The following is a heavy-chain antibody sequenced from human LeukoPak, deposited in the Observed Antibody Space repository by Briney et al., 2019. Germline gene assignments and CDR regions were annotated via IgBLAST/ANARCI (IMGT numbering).Heavy chain of an antibody. D-gene: IGHD5-18*01. CDR2: FDPEDGET. Sequence: ASVKVSCEVSGYTLTELSMHWVRQAPGKGLEWMGGFDPEDGETIYAQKFQGRVTMTEDTSTDTAYMELTSLRSEDTAVYYCAILQLWLGSYYYYYMDVWGKGTTVTVSS. J-gene: IGHJ6*03. CDR3: AILQLWLGSYYYYYMDV. V-gene: IGHV1-24*01. CDR1: GYTLTELS.